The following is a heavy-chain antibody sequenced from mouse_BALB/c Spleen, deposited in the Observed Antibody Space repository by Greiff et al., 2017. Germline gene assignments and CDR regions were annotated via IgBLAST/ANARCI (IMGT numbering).Heavy chain of an antibody. CDR2: ISSGGST. CDR3: ARDLRRGLDY. Sequence: EVQLVESGGGLVKPGGSLKLSCAASGFTFSSYAMSWVRQTPEKRLEWVASISSGGSTYYPDSVKGRFTISRDNARNILYLQMSSLRSEDTAMYYCARDLRRGLDYWGQGTTLTVSS. CDR1: GFTFSSYA. V-gene: IGHV5-6-5*01. J-gene: IGHJ2*01. D-gene: IGHD2-12*01.